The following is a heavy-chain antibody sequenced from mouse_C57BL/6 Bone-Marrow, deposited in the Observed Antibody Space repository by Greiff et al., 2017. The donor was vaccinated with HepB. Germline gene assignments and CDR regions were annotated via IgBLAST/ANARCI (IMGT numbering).Heavy chain of an antibody. J-gene: IGHJ4*01. V-gene: IGHV5-4*01. CDR1: GFTFSSYA. CDR3: ARDRFYYGSFYYAMDY. CDR2: ISDGGSYT. Sequence: EVKLVESGGGLVKPGGSLKLSCAASGFTFSSYAMSWVRQTPEKRLEWVATISDGGSYTYYPDNVKGRFTISRDNAKNNLYLQMSHLKSEDTAMYYCARDRFYYGSFYYAMDYWGQGTSVTVSS. D-gene: IGHD1-1*01.